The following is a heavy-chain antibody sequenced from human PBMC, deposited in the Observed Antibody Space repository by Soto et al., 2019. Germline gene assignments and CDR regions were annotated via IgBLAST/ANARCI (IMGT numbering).Heavy chain of an antibody. J-gene: IGHJ4*02. CDR3: ARTDYSNYPFDF. D-gene: IGHD4-4*01. V-gene: IGHV4-59*01. CDR2: IYSSENT. Sequence: SETLSLTCTVSGGSISGYYWSWIRQPPGRGLEWIGYIYSSENTRYNPALKSRVTISVDTSKSQFSLKLSSVTAADTAVYYCARTDYSNYPFDFWGKGTPVTVAS. CDR1: GGSISGYY.